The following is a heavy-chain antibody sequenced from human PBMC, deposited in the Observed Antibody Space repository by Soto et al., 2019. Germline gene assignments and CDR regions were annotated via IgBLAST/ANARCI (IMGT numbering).Heavy chain of an antibody. CDR1: GGTFSSYT. CDR2: IIPILGIA. V-gene: IGHV1-69*02. J-gene: IGHJ5*02. D-gene: IGHD3-22*01. Sequence: SVKVSCKASGGTFSSYTISWVRQAPGQGLEWMGRIIPILGIANYAQKFQGRVTITADKSTSTAYMELSSLRSEDTAVYYCARGNYYDSSGTKEPWFDPWGQGTLVTVSS. CDR3: ARGNYYDSSGTKEPWFDP.